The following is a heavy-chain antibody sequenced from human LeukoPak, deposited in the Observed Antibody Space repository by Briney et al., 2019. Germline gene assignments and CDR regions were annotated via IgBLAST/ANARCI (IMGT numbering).Heavy chain of an antibody. CDR3: ANAFSMALGLVV. Sequence: GGSLTLSCAASGFTFSDYYMSWIRQAPGKGLEWVSYISCSGSTIYYADSVKGRFTISRDNTRNSLFLQMNSMRPEYAVIYYCANAFSMALGLVVWGKGTTVTIPS. V-gene: IGHV3-11*01. J-gene: IGHJ6*04. CDR2: ISCSGSTI. D-gene: IGHD2-2*01. CDR1: GFTFSDYY.